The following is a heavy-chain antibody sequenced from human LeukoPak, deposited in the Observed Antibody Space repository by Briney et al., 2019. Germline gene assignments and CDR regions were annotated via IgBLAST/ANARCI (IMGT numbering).Heavy chain of an antibody. CDR3: ARDRVEGTILTGYYFDY. D-gene: IGHD3-9*01. CDR2: ISYDGSNK. J-gene: IGHJ4*02. CDR1: GFTFSSYA. Sequence: PGRSLRLSCAASGFTFSSYAMHWVRQAPGKGLEWVAVISYDGSNKYYADSVKGRFTISRDNSKNTLYLQMNSLRAEDTAVYYCARDRVEGTILTGYYFDYWGQGTLVTVSS. V-gene: IGHV3-30*04.